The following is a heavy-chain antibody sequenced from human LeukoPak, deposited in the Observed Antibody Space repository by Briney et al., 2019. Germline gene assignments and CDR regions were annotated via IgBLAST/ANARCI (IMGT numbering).Heavy chain of an antibody. D-gene: IGHD2-8*01. J-gene: IGHJ5*01. CDR3: ARHNGWYDC. Sequence: PGGSLRLSCAASGFTFSSYEMNWVRQAPGKGLEWISYISTSDATMYADSVKGRFTISRDNAKNSLYLQMNSLRAEDTAVYYCARHNGWYDCWGQGTLVTVSS. CDR1: GFTFSSYE. V-gene: IGHV3-48*03. CDR2: ISTSDAT.